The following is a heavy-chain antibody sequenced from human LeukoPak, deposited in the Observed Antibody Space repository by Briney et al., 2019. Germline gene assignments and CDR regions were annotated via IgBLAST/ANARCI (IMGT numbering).Heavy chain of an antibody. Sequence: GRSLRLSCTASGFTFSNYGMHWVRQAPGKGLEGVAGMWVWNDGSNEYYADSVKGRFTIARDNSKNTMSLQMVSLRAEDTADYYCARDRFPHDDAHYGMDVWGQGTTVTVSS. CDR2: MWVWNDGSNE. CDR3: ARDRFPHDDAHYGMDV. D-gene: IGHD3-16*01. CDR1: GFTFSNYG. V-gene: IGHV3-33*01. J-gene: IGHJ6*02.